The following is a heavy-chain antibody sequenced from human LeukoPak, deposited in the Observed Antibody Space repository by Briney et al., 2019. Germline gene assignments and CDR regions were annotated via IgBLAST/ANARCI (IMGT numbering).Heavy chain of an antibody. D-gene: IGHD2-15*01. CDR1: GFPFSNYG. CDR2: IWYDGSNK. J-gene: IGHJ6*02. CDR3: ARAGYCSGGSCYGLDV. Sequence: AGSLRLSCAASGFPFSNYGMHWVRQAPGKGLELVAVIWYDGSNKYYVDSVKGRFTISRDNSKNTLYLQMNSLRAEDTAVYYCARAGYCSGGSCYGLDVWGQGTTVTVSS. V-gene: IGHV3-33*08.